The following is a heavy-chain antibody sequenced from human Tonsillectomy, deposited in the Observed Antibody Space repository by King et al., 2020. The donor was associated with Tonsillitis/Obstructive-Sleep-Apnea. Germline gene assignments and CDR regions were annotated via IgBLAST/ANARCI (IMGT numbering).Heavy chain of an antibody. CDR2: ILYDGSQK. CDR3: AGGGNYTGYEY. CDR1: GFTFSTYG. V-gene: IGHV3-33*01. D-gene: IGHD5-12*01. J-gene: IGHJ4*02. Sequence: VQLVESGGGVVQPGRSLRLSCAASGFTFSTYGMHWVRQAPGKGLEWVAVILYDGSQKYYTDSVKGRFTISRDNSKSTLYLQMNSLRAEDTAVYYCAGGGNYTGYEYWGQGTLVTVSS.